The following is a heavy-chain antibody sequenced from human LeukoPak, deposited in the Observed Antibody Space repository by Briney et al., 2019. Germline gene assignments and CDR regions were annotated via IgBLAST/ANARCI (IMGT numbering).Heavy chain of an antibody. V-gene: IGHV3-23*01. CDR3: AKRGVVIRVILVGFHKEAYYFDS. CDR1: GFPFSSNA. J-gene: IGHJ4*02. Sequence: GGSLRLSCAASGFPFSSNAMSWVRQAPGKGLEWVAGISDSGGSTNYADSVKGRFTISRDNPKNTLYLQMNSLRAEDTAVYFCAKRGVVIRVILVGFHKEAYYFDSWGQGALVTVSS. CDR2: ISDSGGST. D-gene: IGHD3-22*01.